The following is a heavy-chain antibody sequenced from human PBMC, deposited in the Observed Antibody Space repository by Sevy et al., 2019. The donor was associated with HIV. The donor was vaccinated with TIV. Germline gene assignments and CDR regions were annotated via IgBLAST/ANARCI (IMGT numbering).Heavy chain of an antibody. CDR1: GFTFDNNA. V-gene: IGHV3-23*01. Sequence: GGSLRLSCAASGFTFDNNAMYWVRQAPGKGLEWVSAISGSGLSTKYAASVRGRFTISRDISKTTLYLQMNSLRAEDTAVHYCAKVYYYDSGTVIPRGMDVWGQGTTVTVSS. J-gene: IGHJ6*02. CDR2: ISGSGLST. CDR3: AKVYYYDSGTVIPRGMDV. D-gene: IGHD3-10*01.